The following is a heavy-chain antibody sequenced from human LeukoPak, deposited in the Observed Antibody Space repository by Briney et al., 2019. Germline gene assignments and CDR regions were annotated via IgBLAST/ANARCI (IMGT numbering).Heavy chain of an antibody. D-gene: IGHD4-11*01. CDR1: GGSISSGGYY. J-gene: IGHJ4*02. V-gene: IGHV4-31*03. CDR3: ARVDYSNYGRSYFDY. CDR2: IYYSGST. Sequence: SQTLSLTCTVSGGSISSGGYYWSWIRQHPGKGLEWIGYIYYSGSTYYNPSLKSRVTISVDTSKNQFSLKLSFVTAADTAVYYCARVDYSNYGRSYFDYWGQGTLVTVSS.